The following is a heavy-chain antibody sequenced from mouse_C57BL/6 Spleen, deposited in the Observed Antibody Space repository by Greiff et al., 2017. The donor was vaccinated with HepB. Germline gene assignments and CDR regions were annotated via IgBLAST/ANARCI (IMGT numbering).Heavy chain of an antibody. D-gene: IGHD2-3*01. CDR2: INPNNGGT. J-gene: IGHJ2*01. CDR3: ARYDGYYLHYFDY. CDR1: GYTFTDYN. Sequence: VQGVESGPELVKPGASVKIPCKASGYTFTDYNMDWVKQSHGKSLEWIGDINPNNGGTIYNQKFKGKATLTVDKSSSTAYMELRSLTSEDTAVYYCARYDGYYLHYFDYWGQGTTLTVSS. V-gene: IGHV1-18*01.